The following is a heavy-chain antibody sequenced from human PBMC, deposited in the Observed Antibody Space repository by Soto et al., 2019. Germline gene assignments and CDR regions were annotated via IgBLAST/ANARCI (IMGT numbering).Heavy chain of an antibody. CDR3: ARQDGYYYYMDV. CDR2: VFSIGST. V-gene: IGHV4-59*08. J-gene: IGHJ6*03. Sequence: QVELQESGPGLVKPSETLSLTCKVSGAPFRSHNWAWFRQPQGEGMEWIGYVFSIGSTNYNPSLRSRVLISVDTSKNQFSLKLRSVTAADTAVYYCARQDGYYYYMDVWGKGTTVTVSS. CDR1: GAPFRSHN.